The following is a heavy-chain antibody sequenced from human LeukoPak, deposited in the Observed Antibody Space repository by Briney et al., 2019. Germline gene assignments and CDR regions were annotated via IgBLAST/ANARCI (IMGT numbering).Heavy chain of an antibody. CDR1: GGSISSGDYY. V-gene: IGHV4-30-4*01. D-gene: IGHD2-2*02. J-gene: IGHJ4*02. CDR2: IYYSGST. CDR3: ARGRRYCSSTSCYTGPLGY. Sequence: SETLSLTCTVSGGSISSGDYYWSWIRQPPGKGLEWIGYIYYSGSTYYNPSLKSRVTISVDTSKNQFSLKLSSVTAAGTAVYYCARGRRYCSSTSCYTGPLGYWGQGTLVTVSS.